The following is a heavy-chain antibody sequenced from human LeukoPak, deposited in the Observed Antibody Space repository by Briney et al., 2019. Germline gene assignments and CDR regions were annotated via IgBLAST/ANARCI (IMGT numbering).Heavy chain of an antibody. J-gene: IGHJ4*02. CDR1: GYTFNTYG. CDR3: ARPVHGYGGPGGY. Sequence: GASVKVSCKASGYTFNTYGITWVRQAPGQGLEWMGWISGYNGKTKYAQKLQDRVTMTTDTSTTTAYMELRSLRSDDTAVYYCARPVHGYGGPGGYWGQGTLVTVSS. CDR2: ISGYNGKT. V-gene: IGHV1-18*01. D-gene: IGHD5-12*01.